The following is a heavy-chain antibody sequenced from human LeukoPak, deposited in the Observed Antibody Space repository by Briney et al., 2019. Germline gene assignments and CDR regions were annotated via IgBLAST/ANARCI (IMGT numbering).Heavy chain of an antibody. D-gene: IGHD1-26*01. J-gene: IGHJ4*02. CDR1: GFTFSSYA. CDR3: AKTYYTAWLYFDY. V-gene: IGHV3-23*01. CDR2: ISGSGGST. Sequence: PGGSLRLSCAASGFTFSSYAMSWVRQAPGKGLEWVSAISGSGGSTYYADSVEGRFTISRNNSKNTLYLPMNSLRAQDTAVYYCAKTYYTAWLYFDYWGQGTLVTVSS.